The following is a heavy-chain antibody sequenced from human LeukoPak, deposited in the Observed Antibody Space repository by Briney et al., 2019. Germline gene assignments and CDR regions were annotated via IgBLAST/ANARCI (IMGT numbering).Heavy chain of an antibody. D-gene: IGHD6-13*01. CDR2: IYYSGST. Sequence: SETLSLTCTVSGGSISSSSYYWGWIRQPPGKGLEWIGSIYYSGSTYYNPSLKSRVTISVDTSKNQFSLKLSSVTAADTAVYYCARDKPQLPPDAFDIWGQGTMVTVSS. J-gene: IGHJ3*02. V-gene: IGHV4-39*07. CDR3: ARDKPQLPPDAFDI. CDR1: GGSISSSSYY.